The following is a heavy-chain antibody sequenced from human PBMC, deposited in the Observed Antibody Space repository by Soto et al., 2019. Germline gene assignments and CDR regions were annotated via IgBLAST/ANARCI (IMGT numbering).Heavy chain of an antibody. V-gene: IGHV3-30-3*01. CDR1: GFTFSSYA. Sequence: ESGGGVVQPGRSLRLSCAASGFTFSSYAMHWVRQAPGKGLEWVAVISYDGSNKYYADSVKGRFTISRDNSKNTLYLQMNSLRAEDTAVYYCASTLVRRYYYYGMDVWGQGTTVTVSS. J-gene: IGHJ6*02. CDR2: ISYDGSNK. D-gene: IGHD3-16*01. CDR3: ASTLVRRYYYYGMDV.